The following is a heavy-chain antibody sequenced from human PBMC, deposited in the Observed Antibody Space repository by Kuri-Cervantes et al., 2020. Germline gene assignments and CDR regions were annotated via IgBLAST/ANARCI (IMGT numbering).Heavy chain of an antibody. Sequence: GESLKISCAASGFTFSSYGMHWVRQAPGKGLELVAVISYDGSNKYYADSVKGRFTISRDNAKNSLYLQMNSLRAEDTALYYCAKDIDRVAAAGRGAFDIWGQGTMVTVSS. D-gene: IGHD6-13*01. V-gene: IGHV3-30*18. J-gene: IGHJ3*02. CDR1: GFTFSSYG. CDR2: ISYDGSNK. CDR3: AKDIDRVAAAGRGAFDI.